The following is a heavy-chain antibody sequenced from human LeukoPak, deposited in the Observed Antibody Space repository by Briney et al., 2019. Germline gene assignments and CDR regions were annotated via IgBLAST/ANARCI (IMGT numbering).Heavy chain of an antibody. CDR3: AKVRFGDQSNYMDV. CDR1: GFTFSNYG. J-gene: IGHJ6*03. V-gene: IGHV3-23*01. CDR2: ITGSGGST. D-gene: IGHD3-10*01. Sequence: GGSLRLSCAASGFTFSNYGMNWVRQAPGKGLEWVSGITGSGGSTYYADSVKGRFTISRDNSKNTVYLQMNSLRAEDTAVYYCAKVRFGDQSNYMDVWGKGTTVTISS.